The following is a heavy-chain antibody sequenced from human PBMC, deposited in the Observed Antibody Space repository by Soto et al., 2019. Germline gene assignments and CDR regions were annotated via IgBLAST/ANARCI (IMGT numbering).Heavy chain of an antibody. CDR1: GFTFSSYA. Sequence: PGGSLRLSCVASGFTFSSYAMSWIRQAPGQRLEWVATVSGGRDTTWHADSVKGRFTVSRDSSKNTLYLQMNSLRAEDTAVYYCANFGVDSSCWSGRHYYGMDVWGQGTTVTVSS. J-gene: IGHJ6*02. V-gene: IGHV3-23*01. CDR2: VSGGRDTT. D-gene: IGHD6-19*01. CDR3: ANFGVDSSCWSGRHYYGMDV.